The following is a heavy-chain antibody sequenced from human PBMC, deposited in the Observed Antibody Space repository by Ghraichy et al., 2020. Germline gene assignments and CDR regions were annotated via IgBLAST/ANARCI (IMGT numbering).Heavy chain of an antibody. CDR1: GYSISSGYY. CDR2: IYHSGST. J-gene: IGHJ4*02. V-gene: IGHV4-38-2*02. Sequence: SETLSLTCTVSGYSISSGYYWGWIRQPPGKGLEWIGSIYHSGSTYYNPSLKSRVTISVDTSKNQFSLKLSSVTAADTAVYYCARDTRKGIAAAGVDYWGQGTLVTFSS. CDR3: ARDTRKGIAAAGVDY. D-gene: IGHD6-13*01.